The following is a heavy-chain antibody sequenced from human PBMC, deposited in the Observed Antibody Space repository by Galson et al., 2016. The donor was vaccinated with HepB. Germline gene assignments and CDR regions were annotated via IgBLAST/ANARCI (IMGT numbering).Heavy chain of an antibody. CDR3: ARGGTITLIAVPVSDFSNKQPFDI. Sequence: SVKVSCKASGGTFSSYPISWVRQAPGQGLEWMGGIIPVLATVNYVQKFQGRVTITADESTSTAYMELSSLRSEDTAVYYCARGGTITLIAVPVSDFSNKQPFDIWGQGTMVTVSS. J-gene: IGHJ3*02. D-gene: IGHD3-22*01. CDR2: IIPVLATV. CDR1: GGTFSSYP. V-gene: IGHV1-69*13.